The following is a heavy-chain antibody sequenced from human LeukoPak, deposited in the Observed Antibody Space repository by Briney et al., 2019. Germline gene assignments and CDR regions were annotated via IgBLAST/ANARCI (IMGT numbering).Heavy chain of an antibody. D-gene: IGHD3-22*01. Sequence: ASVKVSCKASGYTFTSYYMHRVRQAPGQGLEWMAIINPSGGSTSYAQKFQGRVTMTRDTSTSTVYMELSSLRSEDTAVYYCARDSRPSYDSSGYYYPGGYWGQGTLVTVSS. J-gene: IGHJ4*02. CDR3: ARDSRPSYDSSGYYYPGGY. V-gene: IGHV1-46*01. CDR2: INPSGGST. CDR1: GYTFTSYY.